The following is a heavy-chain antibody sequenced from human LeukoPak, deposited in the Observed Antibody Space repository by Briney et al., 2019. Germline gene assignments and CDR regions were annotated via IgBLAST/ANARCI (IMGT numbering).Heavy chain of an antibody. J-gene: IGHJ4*02. CDR2: INSAGSST. CDR3: ARMYYHDSSDYYWAPDY. CDR1: GFTFSSYW. V-gene: IGHV3-74*01. Sequence: GGSLRLSCAASGFTFSSYWMHWVRQAPGKGLVWVSRINSAGSSTSYADSVKGRFTISRDNAKNTLYLQMNSLRAEDTAVYFCARMYYHDSSDYYWAPDYWGQGTLVTVSS. D-gene: IGHD3-22*01.